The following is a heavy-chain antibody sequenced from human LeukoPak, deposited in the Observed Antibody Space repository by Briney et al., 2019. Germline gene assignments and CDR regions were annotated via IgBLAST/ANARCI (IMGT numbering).Heavy chain of an antibody. CDR1: GYTFTSYG. Sequence: GSVKVSCKASGYTFTSYGISWVRQAPGQGLEWMGWISAYNGNTNYAQKLQGRVTMTTDTSTSTAYMELRSLKSDDTAVYYCARPTAAGTFDYWGQGTLVTVSS. CDR2: ISAYNGNT. D-gene: IGHD6-13*01. J-gene: IGHJ4*02. V-gene: IGHV1-18*01. CDR3: ARPTAAGTFDY.